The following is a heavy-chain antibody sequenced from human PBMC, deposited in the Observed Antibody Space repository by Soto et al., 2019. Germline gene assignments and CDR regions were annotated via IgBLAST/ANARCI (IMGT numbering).Heavy chain of an antibody. Sequence: PSETLSLTCTVSGGSISSSSYYWGWIRQPPGKGLEWIGSIYYSGSTYYNPSLKSRVTISVDTSKNQFSLKLSSVTAADTAVYYCARREDFGVVNDDYWGQGTLVTVSS. CDR3: ARREDFGVVNDDY. CDR2: IYYSGST. D-gene: IGHD3-3*01. J-gene: IGHJ4*02. V-gene: IGHV4-39*01. CDR1: GGSISSSSYY.